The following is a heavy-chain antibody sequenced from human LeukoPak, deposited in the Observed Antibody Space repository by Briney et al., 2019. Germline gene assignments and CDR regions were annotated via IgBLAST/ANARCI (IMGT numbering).Heavy chain of an antibody. CDR3: ARDRPAGSVDY. CDR1: GFTVSRNY. D-gene: IGHD6-13*01. J-gene: IGHJ4*02. Sequence: GGSLRLSCAASGFTVSRNYMTWVRQAPGKGLEWVSVIYSGGSTYYADSVKGRFTISRDTSKNTAYLQMNSLRDEDTAIYYCARDRPAGSVDYWGQGTLVTVSS. V-gene: IGHV3-66*01. CDR2: IYSGGST.